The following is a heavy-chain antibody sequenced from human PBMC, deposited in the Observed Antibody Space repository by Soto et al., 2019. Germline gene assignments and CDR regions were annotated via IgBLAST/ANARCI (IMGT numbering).Heavy chain of an antibody. Sequence: QVQLQESGPGLVEPSGTLSLTCGVSGGSISTNNWWKWVRQSPGRGLEWIGEIYHSGSTNYNPSLKSRVTMSVDKSKNQFSLELTSVTAADTAVYYCAREKGAGTYMGFVYWGQGTLVTVSS. CDR3: AREKGAGTYMGFVY. CDR1: GGSISTNNW. D-gene: IGHD3-10*01. CDR2: IYHSGST. J-gene: IGHJ4*02. V-gene: IGHV4-4*02.